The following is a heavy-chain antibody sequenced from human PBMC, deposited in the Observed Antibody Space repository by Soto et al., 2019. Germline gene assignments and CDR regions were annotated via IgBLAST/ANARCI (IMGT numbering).Heavy chain of an antibody. J-gene: IGHJ6*02. Sequence: EVQLVESGGGLVQPGGSLRLSCAASGFSVSSTYMSWVRQAPGKGLEWVSVIYSGGSTYYADSVQGRFTISRDNSKNTLYLQMNSLRAEGTAVYYCARDFDGMDVWGQGTTVTVSS. CDR3: ARDFDGMDV. CDR1: GFSVSSTY. CDR2: IYSGGST. V-gene: IGHV3-66*01.